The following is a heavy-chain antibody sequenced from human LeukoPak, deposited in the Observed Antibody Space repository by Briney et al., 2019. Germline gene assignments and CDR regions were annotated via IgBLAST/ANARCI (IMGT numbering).Heavy chain of an antibody. CDR3: ARADGSGSYDNPLNYYYYYYMDV. V-gene: IGHV4-34*01. J-gene: IGHJ6*03. Sequence: PSETLSLTCAVYGGSFSGYYWSWIRQPPGKGLEWIGEINHSGSTNYNPSLKRRVNISVDTSENQFSLKLTSVTAADTDVYYCARADGSGSYDNPLNYYYYYYMDVWGKGTTVTISS. CDR1: GGSFSGYY. D-gene: IGHD3-10*01. CDR2: INHSGST.